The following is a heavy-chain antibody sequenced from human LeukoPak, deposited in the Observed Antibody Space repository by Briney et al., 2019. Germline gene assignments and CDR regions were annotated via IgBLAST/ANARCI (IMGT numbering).Heavy chain of an antibody. J-gene: IGHJ6*03. V-gene: IGHV3-30*18. Sequence: GGSLRLSCAASGFTFSSYGMHWVRQAPGKGLEWVAVISYDEINKYYADSVKGRFTISRDNSKNTLFLHMNNLRAEDTAIYYCAKQYRVQGYFYYYMDVWGKGTTVTVSS. CDR3: AKQYRVQGYFYYYMDV. CDR2: ISYDEINK. CDR1: GFTFSSYG. D-gene: IGHD3-10*01.